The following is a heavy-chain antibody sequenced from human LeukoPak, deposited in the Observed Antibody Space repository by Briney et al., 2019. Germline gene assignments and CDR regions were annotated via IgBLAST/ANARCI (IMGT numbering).Heavy chain of an antibody. J-gene: IGHJ4*02. CDR3: AKDGPSSYYDSRGGAFDY. D-gene: IGHD3-22*01. CDR2: IRYDGSNK. V-gene: IGHV3-30*02. Sequence: PGGSLRLSCAAPRFTFSSDGMHWVRQAPGKGLEWVAFIRYDGSNKYYADSVKGRFTISRDNSKNTLYLQMNSLRAEDTAVYYCAKDGPSSYYDSRGGAFDYWGQGTLVTVSS. CDR1: RFTFSSDG.